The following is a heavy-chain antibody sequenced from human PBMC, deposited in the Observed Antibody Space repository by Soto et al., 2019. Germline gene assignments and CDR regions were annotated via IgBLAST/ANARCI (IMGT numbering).Heavy chain of an antibody. D-gene: IGHD3-9*01. CDR2: IYYSGST. V-gene: IGHV4-39*01. CDR1: GGSISSSSYY. Sequence: QLQLQESGPGLVKHSETLSLTCTVSGGSISSSSYYWGWIRQPPGKGLEWIGSIYYSGSTYYNPSLKIRVTITVDTSKNQFSLKLSSVTAADTAVYYCARGDYDILTGYYTPLYYWGQGTLVTVSS. CDR3: ARGDYDILTGYYTPLYY. J-gene: IGHJ4*02.